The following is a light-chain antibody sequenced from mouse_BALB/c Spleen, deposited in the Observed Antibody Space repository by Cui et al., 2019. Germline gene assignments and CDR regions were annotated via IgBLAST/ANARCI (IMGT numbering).Light chain of an antibody. CDR3: QQWSSNPPT. Sequence: QIVLTQSPAPMSASPGEKVTMTCSASSSVSYMYWYQQKPRSSPKPWIYLTSNLASGVPARFSGSGSGTSCSLTISSMEAEDAATYYCQQWSSNPPTFGGGTKLEIK. CDR1: SSVSY. V-gene: IGKV4-68*01. J-gene: IGKJ2*01. CDR2: LTS.